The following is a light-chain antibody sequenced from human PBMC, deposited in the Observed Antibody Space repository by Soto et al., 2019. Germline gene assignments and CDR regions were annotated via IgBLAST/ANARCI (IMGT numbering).Light chain of an antibody. CDR1: QSISSY. Sequence: DLQMTQSPSSLSASVGARVTITCRASQSISSYLNWYQQKPGKAPKLLIYAASSLQSGVPSRFSGSGSGTDVTRTISSLQPEDCATYYCQQSYSTPRTFGQGTKVEIK. J-gene: IGKJ1*01. CDR3: QQSYSTPRT. V-gene: IGKV1-39*01. CDR2: AAS.